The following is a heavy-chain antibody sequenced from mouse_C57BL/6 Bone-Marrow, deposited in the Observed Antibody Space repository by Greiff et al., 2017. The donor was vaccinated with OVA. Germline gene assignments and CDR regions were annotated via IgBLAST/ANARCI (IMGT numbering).Heavy chain of an antibody. Sequence: LVESGAELARPGASVKLSCKASGYTFTSYGISWVKQRTGQGLEWIGEIYPRSGNTYYNEKFKGKATLTADKSSSTAYMELRSLTSEDSAVYFCARRGKLLRYCYAMDYWGQGTSVTVSS. J-gene: IGHJ4*01. CDR1: GYTFTSYG. CDR3: ARRGKLLRYCYAMDY. CDR2: IYPRSGNT. V-gene: IGHV1-81*01. D-gene: IGHD1-1*01.